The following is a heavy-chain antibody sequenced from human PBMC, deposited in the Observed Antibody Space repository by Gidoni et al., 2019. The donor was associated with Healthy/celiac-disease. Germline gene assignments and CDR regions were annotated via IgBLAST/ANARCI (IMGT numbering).Heavy chain of an antibody. D-gene: IGHD3-10*01. J-gene: IGHJ4*02. Sequence: EVQLVESGGGLVKPGGSLRLSCAASGFTFSNAWMSWVRQAPGKGLEWVGRIKSKTDGGTTDYAAPVKGRFTISRDDSKNTLYLQMNSLKTEDTAVYYCTTDWATMVRGVPWSFDYWGQGTLVTVSS. V-gene: IGHV3-15*01. CDR3: TTDWATMVRGVPWSFDY. CDR2: IKSKTDGGTT. CDR1: GFTFSNAW.